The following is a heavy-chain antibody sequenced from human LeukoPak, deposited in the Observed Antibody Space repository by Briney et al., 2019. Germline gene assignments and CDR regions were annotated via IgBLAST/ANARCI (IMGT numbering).Heavy chain of an antibody. Sequence: GGSLRLSCAASGFTFRSYGMHWVRQAPGEGLEWVAIIRYDGTNKYYADSVKGRFTISRDNSKNTLYLQMNSLRAEDTAVYYCAKGSGYEARYYYYYMDVWGKGTTVTISS. CDR2: IRYDGTNK. D-gene: IGHD5-12*01. CDR3: AKGSGYEARYYYYYMDV. CDR1: GFTFRSYG. J-gene: IGHJ6*03. V-gene: IGHV3-30*02.